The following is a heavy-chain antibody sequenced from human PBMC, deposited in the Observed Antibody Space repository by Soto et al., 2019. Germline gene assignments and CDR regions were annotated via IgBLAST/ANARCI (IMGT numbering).Heavy chain of an antibody. J-gene: IGHJ6*02. D-gene: IGHD5-12*01. CDR2: ISAYNGNT. CDR1: GYTFTSYG. V-gene: IGHV1-18*01. CDR3: ELHVRYSGYDGCYYYYYGMDV. Sequence: ASVKVSCKASGYTFTSYGISWVRQAPGQGLEWMGWISAYNGNTNYAQKLQGRVTMTTDTSKSTAYMELRSLRSDDTDVYYCELHVRYSGYDGCYYYYYGMDVWGQGTTVTVSS.